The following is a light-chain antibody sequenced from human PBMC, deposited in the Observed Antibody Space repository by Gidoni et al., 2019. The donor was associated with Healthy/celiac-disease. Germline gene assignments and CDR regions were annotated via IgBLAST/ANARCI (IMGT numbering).Light chain of an antibody. CDR2: GAS. CDR1: QSVSSN. V-gene: IGKV3-15*01. Sequence: EIVMTQSPATLSVSPGERATLSCRASQSVSSNLAWYQQKPGQAPRLLIYGASTRATGIPARVSGSGSGTEFTLTISSLQSEDFAVYYCQQYDTFGQGTKLEIK. CDR3: QQYDT. J-gene: IGKJ2*01.